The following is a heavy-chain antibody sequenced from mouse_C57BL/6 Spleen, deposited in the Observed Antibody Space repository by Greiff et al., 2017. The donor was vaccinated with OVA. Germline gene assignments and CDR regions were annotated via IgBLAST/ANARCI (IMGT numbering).Heavy chain of an antibody. D-gene: IGHD2-4*01. V-gene: IGHV1-69*01. J-gene: IGHJ1*03. CDR1: GYTFTSYW. CDR2: IDPSDSYT. Sequence: QVQLQQPGAELVMPGASVKLSCKASGYTFTSYWMHWVKQRPGQGLEWIGEIDPSDSYTNYNQKFKGKSTLTVDKSSSTAYMQLSSLTSEDSAVYYCARGYDYSHDWYFDVWGTGTTVTVSS. CDR3: ARGYDYSHDWYFDV.